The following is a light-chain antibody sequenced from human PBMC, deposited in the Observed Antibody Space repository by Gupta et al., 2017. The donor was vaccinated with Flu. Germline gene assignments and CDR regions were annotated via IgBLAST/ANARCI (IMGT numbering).Light chain of an antibody. CDR1: QTVGSC. Sequence: VLTQSPATLSLSPGARATPSCRASQTVGSCLACYQHQPRQAPRLLMYDAFNKATGSPAGCSGSGSGTDDIIPKTGLVNEEDAVDYCQKEGQGTRTFGEGTKVEIK. J-gene: IGKJ4*02. CDR2: DAF. V-gene: IGKV3-11*01. CDR3: QKEGQGTRT.